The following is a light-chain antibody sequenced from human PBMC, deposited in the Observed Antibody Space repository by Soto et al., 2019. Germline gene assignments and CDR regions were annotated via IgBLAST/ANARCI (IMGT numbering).Light chain of an antibody. Sequence: VMTQSPATLSLSAGETATLSCRSSQGLNRNLAWYQQKLGQAPRVLIYGAYSRATGIPDTFSGSGSGTDFTLTISRLEPEDFAVYYCQQYGSSPPVTXGGGTKVEIK. CDR2: GAY. V-gene: IGKV3-20*01. CDR3: QQYGSSPPVT. J-gene: IGKJ4*01. CDR1: QGLNRN.